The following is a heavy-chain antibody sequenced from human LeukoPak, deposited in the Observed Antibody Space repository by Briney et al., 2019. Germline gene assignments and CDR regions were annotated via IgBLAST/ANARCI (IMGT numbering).Heavy chain of an antibody. J-gene: IGHJ4*02. Sequence: SETLSLTCTVSGGSFSSSSYYWGWIRQPPGKGLEWIGNIYYTGSTYYNPSLKSRVTISLDTSKNQFSLKLSSVTASDTAVYYCARRGYSTGWYHFWGQGTLVTVSS. CDR2: IYYTGST. V-gene: IGHV4-39*01. D-gene: IGHD6-19*01. CDR1: GGSFSSSSYY. CDR3: ARRGYSTGWYHF.